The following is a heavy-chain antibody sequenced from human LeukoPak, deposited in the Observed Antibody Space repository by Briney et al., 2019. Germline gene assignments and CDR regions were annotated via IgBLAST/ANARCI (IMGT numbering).Heavy chain of an antibody. CDR2: ISSSSSYI. J-gene: IGHJ3*02. Sequence: GGSLRLSCAASGFTFSSCSMNWVRQAPGKGLEWVSSISSSSSYIYYADSVKGRFTISRDNAKNSLYLQMNSLRAEGTAVYYCARGERGDAFDIWGQGTMVTVSS. CDR1: GFTFSSCS. D-gene: IGHD3-10*01. CDR3: ARGERGDAFDI. V-gene: IGHV3-21*01.